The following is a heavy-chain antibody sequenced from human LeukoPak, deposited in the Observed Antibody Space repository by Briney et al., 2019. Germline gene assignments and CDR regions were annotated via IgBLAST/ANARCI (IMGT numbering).Heavy chain of an antibody. CDR1: GGSISPYY. V-gene: IGHV4-59*01. Sequence: PSETLSLTCTVSGGSISPYYWSWIRQPPGEGLEWIGFIYYTGNTNYNPSLKSRVTISVDTSKRQFSLKLRSVTAADTAVYYCARVLDTAMVHWGQGTLVTVSS. J-gene: IGHJ4*02. D-gene: IGHD5-18*01. CDR3: ARVLDTAMVH. CDR2: IYYTGNT.